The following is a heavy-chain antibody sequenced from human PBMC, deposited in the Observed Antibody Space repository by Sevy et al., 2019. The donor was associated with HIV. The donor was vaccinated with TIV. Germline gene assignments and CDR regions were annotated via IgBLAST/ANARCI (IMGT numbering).Heavy chain of an antibody. D-gene: IGHD1-20*01. CDR2: INSDGSST. Sequence: GGSLRLSCAAASGFSFSSLWMHWVRQAPGKGLVWVSRINSDGSSTTYADSVKGRFTMSRDNAKNTLYLQMNSLRAEDTAMYYCARSGYNSGSLDYWGQGTLVTVSS. CDR1: GFSFSSLW. CDR3: ARSGYNSGSLDY. V-gene: IGHV3-74*01. J-gene: IGHJ4*02.